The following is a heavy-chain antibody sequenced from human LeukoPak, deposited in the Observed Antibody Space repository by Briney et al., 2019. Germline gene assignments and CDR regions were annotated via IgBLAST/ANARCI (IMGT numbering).Heavy chain of an antibody. CDR3: ARGVDERYYYYYGMDV. V-gene: IGHV1-69*01. D-gene: IGHD2-15*01. J-gene: IGHJ6*02. CDR2: IIPIFGTA. Sequence: SVKVSCKASGGTFSSYAISWVRQAPGQGLEWMGGIIPIFGTANYAQKFQGRVTITADESTSTAYMELSSLRSEDTAVYYCARGVDERYYYYYGMDVWGQGTTVTVSS. CDR1: GGTFSSYA.